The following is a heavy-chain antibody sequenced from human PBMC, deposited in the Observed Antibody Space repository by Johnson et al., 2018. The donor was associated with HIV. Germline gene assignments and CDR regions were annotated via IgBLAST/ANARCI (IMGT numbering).Heavy chain of an antibody. D-gene: IGHD7-27*01. CDR1: GFTFSSYW. CDR3: APLGDAFDI. J-gene: IGHJ3*02. Sequence: QVQLVESGGGLVQPGGSLRLSCAAYGFTFSSYWMSWVRQAPGKGLEWVAVISYDGKSTYYADSVKGRFTISRDNSKNTLYLQMNSLRAEDTAVYYCAPLGDAFDIWGQGTMVTVSS. V-gene: IGHV3-30*03. CDR2: ISYDGKST.